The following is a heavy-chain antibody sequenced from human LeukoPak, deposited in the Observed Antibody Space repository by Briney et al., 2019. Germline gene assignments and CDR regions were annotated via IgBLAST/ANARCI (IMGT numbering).Heavy chain of an antibody. CDR2: ISWNSGSI. CDR3: ARDHALGTSCTDY. Sequence: PGGSLRLSCAASGFTFDDYAMHWVRQAPGKGLEWVSGISWNSGSIGYADSVKGRFTISRDNAKNSLYLQMNSLRAEDTAVYYCARDHALGTSCTDYWGQGTLVTVSS. D-gene: IGHD2-2*01. J-gene: IGHJ4*02. CDR1: GFTFDDYA. V-gene: IGHV3-9*01.